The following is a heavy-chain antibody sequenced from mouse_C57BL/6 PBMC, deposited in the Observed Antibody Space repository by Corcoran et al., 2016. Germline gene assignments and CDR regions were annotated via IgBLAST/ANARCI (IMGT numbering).Heavy chain of an antibody. CDR2: INTYSGVP. D-gene: IGHD2-5*01. CDR1: GYTFTTYG. CDR3: ARNLYNSNYGGYLDY. Sequence: QIQLVQSGPELKKPGETVKISCKASGYTFTTYGMSWVKQAPGKGLKWMGWINTYSGVPTYADDFKGRFAFSLETSASTAYLQINNLKTEDTATYFCARNLYNSNYGGYLDYWGQGTTLTVSS. J-gene: IGHJ2*01. V-gene: IGHV9-3*01.